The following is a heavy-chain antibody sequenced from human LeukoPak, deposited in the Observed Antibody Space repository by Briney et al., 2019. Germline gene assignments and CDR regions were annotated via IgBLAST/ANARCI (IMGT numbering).Heavy chain of an antibody. CDR3: ATDSGWYADAFDI. CDR2: ISYDGSNK. V-gene: IGHV3-30*03. CDR1: GFTFSNYA. D-gene: IGHD6-19*01. Sequence: GGSLRLSCAASGFTFSNYAMHWVRQAPGKGLEWVAVISYDGSNKYYADSVKGRFTISRDNSKNTLYLQMNSLRAEDTAVYYCATDSGWYADAFDIWGQGTMVTVSS. J-gene: IGHJ3*02.